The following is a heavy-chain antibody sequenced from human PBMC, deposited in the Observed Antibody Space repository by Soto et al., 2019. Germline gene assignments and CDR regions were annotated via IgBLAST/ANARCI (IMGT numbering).Heavy chain of an antibody. D-gene: IGHD4-17*01. J-gene: IGHJ6*02. Sequence: SETLSLTCTVSGGSISSYYWSWIRQPPGKGLEWIGYIYYSGGTNYNPSLKSRVTISVDTSKNQFSLKLSSVTAADTAVYYCARGFFTVTTDYYGMDVWGQGTTVTVSS. CDR3: ARGFFTVTTDYYGMDV. CDR2: IYYSGGT. V-gene: IGHV4-59*01. CDR1: GGSISSYY.